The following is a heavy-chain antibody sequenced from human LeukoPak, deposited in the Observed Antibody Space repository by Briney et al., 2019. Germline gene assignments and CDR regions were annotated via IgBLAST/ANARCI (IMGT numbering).Heavy chain of an antibody. J-gene: IGHJ4*02. CDR2: ISGGSTYT. CDR3: ARVRDLYRDY. CDR1: GFTFGSYT. Sequence: GGSLRLSCAASGFTFGSYTMNWVRQAPGKGLEWVSSISGGSTYTFYADSVMGRFTISRDNAKNSLYLHMSSLRAEDTAVYYCARVRDLYRDYWGQGILVTVSS. V-gene: IGHV3-21*01. D-gene: IGHD5-12*01.